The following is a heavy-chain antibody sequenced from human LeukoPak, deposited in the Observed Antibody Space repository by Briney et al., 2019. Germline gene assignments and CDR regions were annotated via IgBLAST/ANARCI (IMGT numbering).Heavy chain of an antibody. V-gene: IGHV4-31*03. D-gene: IGHD5/OR15-5a*01. CDR1: GGSISSGGYY. Sequence: VKPSQTLSLTCTVSGGSISSGGYYWRWLRQHPGKGLEWIGYIYYSGSTYYNPSLKSRVTISVDTSKNQFSLKLSSVTAADTAVYYCASHSTYSYYGMDVWGQGTTVTVSS. CDR3: ASHSTYSYYGMDV. CDR2: IYYSGST. J-gene: IGHJ6*02.